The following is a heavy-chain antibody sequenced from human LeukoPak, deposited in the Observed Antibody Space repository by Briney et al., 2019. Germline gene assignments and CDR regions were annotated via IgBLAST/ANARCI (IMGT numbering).Heavy chain of an antibody. J-gene: IGHJ4*02. V-gene: IGHV4-31*03. CDR3: ARVLAAAGMTDY. Sequence: SETLTLTCTVSGGSISSGGYYWSWIRQHPGKGLEWIGYIYYSGSTYYNPSLKSRVTISVDTSKNQFSLKLSSVTAADTAVYYCARVLAAAGMTDYWGQGTLVTVSS. CDR2: IYYSGST. CDR1: GGSISSGGYY. D-gene: IGHD6-13*01.